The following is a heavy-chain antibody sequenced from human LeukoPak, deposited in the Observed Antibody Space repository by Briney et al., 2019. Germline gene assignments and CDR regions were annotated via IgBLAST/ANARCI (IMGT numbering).Heavy chain of an antibody. J-gene: IGHJ4*02. CDR2: INHSGST. D-gene: IGHD6-19*01. CDR1: GGSFSDYY. CDR3: ARGLPISGWVN. Sequence: SETLSLTCAVYGGSFSDYYWSWIRQPPGKGLQWIGEINHSGSTNYNPSLKSRVTISVDTSKTQFSLKLSSVTAADTAVYYCARGLPISGWVNWSQGTLVTVSS. V-gene: IGHV4-34*01.